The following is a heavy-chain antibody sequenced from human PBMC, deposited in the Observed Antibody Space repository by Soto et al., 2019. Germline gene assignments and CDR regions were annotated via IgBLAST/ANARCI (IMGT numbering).Heavy chain of an antibody. Sequence: GSLKLSCKGSGYSFTTYWINWVRQMPGKGLEWMGKIDPSDSYINYGPSFQGHVTISADKSISTAYLQCSSLKASDTAMYYCARQTAYYDGSGHYVDWGQGTMVTVYS. V-gene: IGHV5-10-1*01. CDR3: ARQTAYYDGSGHYVD. D-gene: IGHD3-22*01. CDR2: IDPSDSYI. J-gene: IGHJ4*02. CDR1: GYSFTTYW.